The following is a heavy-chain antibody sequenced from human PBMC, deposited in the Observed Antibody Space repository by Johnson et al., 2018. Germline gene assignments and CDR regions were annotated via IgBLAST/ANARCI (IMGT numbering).Heavy chain of an antibody. CDR2: ISYDESYT. Sequence: QVQLVQSGGGVVQPGRSLRLSCAASGFIFSTYGMHWVRQAPGKGLEWVAVISYDESYTYYGDSVKGRFTISRDNSNNTLYLQMNSLRAEDTALYFCAKATWYNGDDGWYFDLWGRGTLVTVSS. J-gene: IGHJ2*01. D-gene: IGHD1-1*01. V-gene: IGHV3-30*18. CDR3: AKATWYNGDDGWYFDL. CDR1: GFIFSTYG.